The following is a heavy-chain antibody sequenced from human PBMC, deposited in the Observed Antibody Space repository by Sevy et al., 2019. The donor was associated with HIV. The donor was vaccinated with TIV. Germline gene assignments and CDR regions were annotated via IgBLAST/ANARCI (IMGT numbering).Heavy chain of an antibody. CDR3: ASVIRPGYSSGGSCSGF. J-gene: IGHJ4*02. Sequence: ASVKVSCKVSGYTVTELSMHWVRQAPGKGLEWMGGFDPEDGETIYAQKFQGRITMTEDTPTDTAYMELNSLRSEDTAVYYCASVIRPGYSSGGSCSGFWGQGTLVTVSS. V-gene: IGHV1-24*01. CDR1: GYTVTELS. D-gene: IGHD2-15*01. CDR2: FDPEDGET.